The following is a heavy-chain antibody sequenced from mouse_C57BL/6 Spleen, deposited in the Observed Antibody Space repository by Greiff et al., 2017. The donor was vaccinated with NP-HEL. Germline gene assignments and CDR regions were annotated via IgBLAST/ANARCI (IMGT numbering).Heavy chain of an antibody. CDR1: GFTFSDYY. CDR2: INYDGSST. J-gene: IGHJ2*01. V-gene: IGHV5-16*01. CDR3: AREGGIPLDY. Sequence: DVKLVESEGGLVQPGSSMKLSCTASGFTFSDYYMAWVRQVPEKGLEWVANINYDGSSTYYLDSLKSRFIISRDNAKNILYLQMSSLKSEDTATYYCAREGGIPLDYWGQGTTLTVSS.